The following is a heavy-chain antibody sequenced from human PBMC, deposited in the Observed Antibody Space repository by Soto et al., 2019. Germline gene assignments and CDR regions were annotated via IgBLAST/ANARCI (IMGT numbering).Heavy chain of an antibody. CDR3: ATLIKTYYDDSSGYSQDY. CDR2: ISPRSAYI. Sequence: EVQLVESGGGLVRPGGSLRLSCAASRFTFSDYSMNWVRQAPGKGLEWVSSISPRSAYIHYADSVKGRFIISRGDAKKELDLQMNSLRAEDTAVYYCATLIKTYYDDSSGYSQDYWGQGTGVIVSS. V-gene: IGHV3-21*01. D-gene: IGHD3-22*01. J-gene: IGHJ4*02. CDR1: RFTFSDYS.